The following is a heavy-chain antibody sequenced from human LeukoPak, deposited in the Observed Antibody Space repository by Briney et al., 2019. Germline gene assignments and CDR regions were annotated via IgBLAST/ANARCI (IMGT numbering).Heavy chain of an antibody. CDR2: IYYSGST. D-gene: IGHD3-22*01. Sequence: SQTLSLTCTVSGGSISSGGSYWSWIRQHPGKGLEWLGYIYYSGSTYYNPSLKSRVTISVDTSKNQFSLKLSSATAADTAVYYCARAPGYYDSSGYYWPGAFDIWGQGTMVTVSS. CDR1: GGSISSGGSY. CDR3: ARAPGYYDSSGYYWPGAFDI. V-gene: IGHV4-31*03. J-gene: IGHJ3*02.